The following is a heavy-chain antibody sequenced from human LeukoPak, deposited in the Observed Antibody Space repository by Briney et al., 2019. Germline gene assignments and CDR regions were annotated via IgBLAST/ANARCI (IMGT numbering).Heavy chain of an antibody. V-gene: IGHV3-48*02. CDR3: ARDAGYSSGWSHWYLDL. D-gene: IGHD6-19*01. Sequence: GGSLRLSCAASGFTFSGYSLNWVRQAPGKGLEWVSYISGSGTTIYYADSVKGRFTISRDKAKNSIYLQMNSLTDEDTAVYYCARDAGYSSGWSHWYLDLWGRGTLVTVPS. J-gene: IGHJ2*01. CDR1: GFTFSGYS. CDR2: ISGSGTTI.